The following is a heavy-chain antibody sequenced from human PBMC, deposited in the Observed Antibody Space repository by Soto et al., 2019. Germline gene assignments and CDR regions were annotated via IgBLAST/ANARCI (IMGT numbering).Heavy chain of an antibody. D-gene: IGHD3-22*01. CDR3: ARAAYYDSSGYADY. V-gene: IGHV4-31*03. Sequence: SETLSLTCTVSGGSFSSGSYSWSWIRQLPGRGLEWMGYIYDSGNTFYRPSLESRVNILVDTSKNQFSLNLSSVTAADTAVYYCARAAYYDSSGYADYWGQGTLVTVSS. CDR1: GGSFSSGSYS. J-gene: IGHJ4*02. CDR2: IYDSGNT.